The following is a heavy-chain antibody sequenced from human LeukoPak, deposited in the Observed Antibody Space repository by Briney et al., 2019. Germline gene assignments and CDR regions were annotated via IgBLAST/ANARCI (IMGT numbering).Heavy chain of an antibody. V-gene: IGHV4-59*08. D-gene: IGHD3-22*01. J-gene: IGHJ5*02. CDR2: IYYSGST. Sequence: SETLSLTCTVSGGSISSYYWSWIRQPPGKGLELIGYIYYSGSTNYNPSLKSRVTISVDTSKNQFSLKLSSVTAADTAVYYCARRYYYDSSGYPNWFDPWGQGTLVTVSS. CDR1: GGSISSYY. CDR3: ARRYYYDSSGYPNWFDP.